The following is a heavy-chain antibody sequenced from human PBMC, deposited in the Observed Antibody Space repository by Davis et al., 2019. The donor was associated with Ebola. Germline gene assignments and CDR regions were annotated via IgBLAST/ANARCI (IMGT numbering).Heavy chain of an antibody. Sequence: SVKVSCKASGDTFSNYAISWVRQAPGQGLEWMGGIIPIFGTANYAQRFQGRVTITADESTTTSYMELSSLTSEDTAVYYCARGERGWSQPYLFDYWGQGTLVTVSS. CDR2: IIPIFGTA. V-gene: IGHV1-69*13. J-gene: IGHJ4*02. CDR3: ARGERGWSQPYLFDY. CDR1: GDTFSNYA. D-gene: IGHD6-19*01.